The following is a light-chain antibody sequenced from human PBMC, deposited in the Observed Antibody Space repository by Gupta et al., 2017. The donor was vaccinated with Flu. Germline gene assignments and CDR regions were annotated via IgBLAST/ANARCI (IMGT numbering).Light chain of an antibody. Sequence: EIVLTQSPGTLSLSPGERATLSCRASQSVSSSYLAWYQQKPGQAPRLLIYGASSRATGIPDRFSGRWSGTDFTLTISRQEPEDFAVYYCQQYGSSPISTFGPGTKVDIK. CDR1: QSVSSSY. V-gene: IGKV3-20*01. CDR2: GAS. J-gene: IGKJ3*01. CDR3: QQYGSSPIST.